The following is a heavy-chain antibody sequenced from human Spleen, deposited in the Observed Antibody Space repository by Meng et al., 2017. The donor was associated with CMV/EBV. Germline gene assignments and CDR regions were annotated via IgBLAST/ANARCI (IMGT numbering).Heavy chain of an antibody. J-gene: IGHJ3*02. V-gene: IGHV3-30*02. CDR2: IRYDGSNK. Sequence: GESLKISCAASGFTFSSYGMHWVRQAPGKGLEWVAFIRYDGSNKYYADSVKGRFTISRDNSKNTLYLQMNSLRAEDTAVYYCRSGSYTLPIDAFDIWGQGTMVTVSS. CDR1: GFTFSSYG. CDR3: RSGSYTLPIDAFDI. D-gene: IGHD1-26*01.